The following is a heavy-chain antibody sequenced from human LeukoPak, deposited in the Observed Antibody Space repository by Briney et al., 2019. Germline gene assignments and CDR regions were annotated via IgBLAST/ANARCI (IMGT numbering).Heavy chain of an antibody. Sequence: ASVKVSCKASGGTFSSYAISWVRQAPGKGLEWVSAISGSGGSTYYADSVKGRFTISRDNSKNTLYLQMNSLRAEDTAVYYCAVTVTGYWGQGTLVTVSS. CDR2: ISGSGGST. CDR3: AVTVTGY. J-gene: IGHJ4*02. V-gene: IGHV3-23*01. D-gene: IGHD4-11*01. CDR1: GGTFSSYA.